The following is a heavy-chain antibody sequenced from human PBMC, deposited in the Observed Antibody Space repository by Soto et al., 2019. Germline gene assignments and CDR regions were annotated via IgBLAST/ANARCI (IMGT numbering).Heavy chain of an antibody. D-gene: IGHD4-17*01. CDR1: GGSFSGYY. Sequence: QVQLQQWGAGLLKPSETLSLTCAVYGGSFSGYYWSWIRQPPGKGLEWIGEINHSGSTNYNPSLMSRVTISVDTSKSQFSLKLSSVTAADTAVYYCASEYGDYGVIDYWGQGTLVTVSS. CDR3: ASEYGDYGVIDY. V-gene: IGHV4-34*01. CDR2: INHSGST. J-gene: IGHJ4*02.